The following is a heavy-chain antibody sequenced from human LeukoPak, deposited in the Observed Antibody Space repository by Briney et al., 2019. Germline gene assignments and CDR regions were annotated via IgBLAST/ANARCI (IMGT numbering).Heavy chain of an antibody. D-gene: IGHD5-12*01. CDR3: AGQVAASVWFDP. V-gene: IGHV1-2*02. CDR1: GDTFTGTN. Sequence: ASLKVSCAASGDTFTGTNIHWGRQTPGQRRECMGVIKPNHGDTYYEQKFQGRVTMPRDTSISTAYMEVSRLSSDDTAIYYCAGQVAASVWFDPWGQGTLVTASS. J-gene: IGHJ5*02. CDR2: IKPNHGDT.